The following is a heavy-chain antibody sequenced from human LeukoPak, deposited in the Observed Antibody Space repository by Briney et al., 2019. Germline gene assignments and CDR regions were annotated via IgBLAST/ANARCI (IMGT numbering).Heavy chain of an antibody. Sequence: KASETLSLTCTVSGCSISSYYWSWIRQPPGKGLEWIGYIYYSGSTNYNPSLKSRVTISVDTSKSQFSLKLRSVTAADTAVYCCARIYCSSTSCYTNWFDPWGQGTPVTVSS. CDR2: IYYSGST. J-gene: IGHJ5*02. D-gene: IGHD2-2*01. CDR1: GCSISSYY. V-gene: IGHV4-59*01. CDR3: ARIYCSSTSCYTNWFDP.